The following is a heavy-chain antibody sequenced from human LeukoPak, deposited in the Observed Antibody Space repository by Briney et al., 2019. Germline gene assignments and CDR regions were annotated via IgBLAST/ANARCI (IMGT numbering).Heavy chain of an antibody. V-gene: IGHV4-59*01. D-gene: IGHD4-17*01. Sequence: PSETLSLTCTVSGGSISSYYWSWIRQPPGKGLEWIGYIYYTGSTNYNPSLKSRVTISVDTSKNQFSLKLSSVTVADTAVYYCARDYGDCPSWYFDLWGRGTLVTVSS. CDR2: IYYTGST. J-gene: IGHJ2*01. CDR1: GGSISSYY. CDR3: ARDYGDCPSWYFDL.